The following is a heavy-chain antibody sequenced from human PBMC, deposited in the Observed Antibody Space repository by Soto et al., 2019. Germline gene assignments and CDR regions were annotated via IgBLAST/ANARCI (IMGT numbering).Heavy chain of an antibody. V-gene: IGHV3-23*01. CDR3: ADLSRYCTSSNCD. CDR1: GFTLSSYS. Sequence: DVRLLESGGGLVQPGGSLRLSCAASGFTLSSYSMSWVRKAPGKGLEWVSTIGTSASPYYGDSVRGRFTISRDNSRNTLYLQMNSLRAEDTAVYYCADLSRYCTSSNCDWGQGTLVTVSS. J-gene: IGHJ4*02. D-gene: IGHD2-2*01. CDR2: IGTSASP.